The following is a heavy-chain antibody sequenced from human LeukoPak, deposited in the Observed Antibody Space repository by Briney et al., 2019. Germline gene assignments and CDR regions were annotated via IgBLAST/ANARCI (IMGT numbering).Heavy chain of an antibody. CDR1: GFTFSNYG. Sequence: QPGRSLRLSCAASGFTFSNYGMHWVRQAPGKGLEWVAVIWYDGSNKYYADSVKGRFTIPRDNSKNTLYLQMKSLRAEDTAVYYCAKDRDTAMEIDYWGQGTLVTVSS. J-gene: IGHJ4*02. V-gene: IGHV3-33*06. CDR3: AKDRDTAMEIDY. D-gene: IGHD5-18*01. CDR2: IWYDGSNK.